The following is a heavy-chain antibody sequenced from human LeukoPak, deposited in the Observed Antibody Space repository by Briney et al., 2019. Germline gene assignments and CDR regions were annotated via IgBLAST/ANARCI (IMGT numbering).Heavy chain of an antibody. CDR3: ARVGSSGDYGRGAFDI. J-gene: IGHJ3*02. D-gene: IGHD3-22*01. CDR2: ICAYNVNT. Sequence: ASVKVSCKASGYTFTSYGISWMRQARGQGVEWMGWICAYNVNTTNTQNPQGRVTMTTDTSTSTAYMELRSLRSDDTAVYYCARVGSSGDYGRGAFDICGQGTMGTVSS. V-gene: IGHV1-18*01. CDR1: GYTFTSYG.